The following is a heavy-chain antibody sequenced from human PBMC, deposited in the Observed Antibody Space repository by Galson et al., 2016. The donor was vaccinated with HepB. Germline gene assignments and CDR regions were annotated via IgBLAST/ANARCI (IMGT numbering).Heavy chain of an antibody. CDR3: ARRSRGYYHGMDV. J-gene: IGHJ6*02. V-gene: IGHV1-46*01. D-gene: IGHD1-1*01. Sequence: SVKVSCKASGYIFTSQYIHWVRQAPGQGLEWMGVINPSGGSTNYAQKFQGRFTMTSDTSTSSVYIELSSLRSEDTAVYYCARRSRGYYHGMDVWGQGTTVTVSS. CDR1: GYIFTSQY. CDR2: INPSGGST.